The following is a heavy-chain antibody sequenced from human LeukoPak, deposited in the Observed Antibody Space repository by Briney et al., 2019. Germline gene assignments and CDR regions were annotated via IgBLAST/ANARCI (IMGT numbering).Heavy chain of an antibody. D-gene: IGHD3-9*01. CDR3: ASWLYYDILTGYYSEDAFDI. CDR1: GGTFSSYA. V-gene: IGHV1-69*05. CDR2: IIPIFGTA. Sequence: SVKVSCKASGGTFSSYAISWVRQAPGQGLEWMGGIIPIFGTANYAQKFQGRVTITTDESTSTAYMELSGLRSEDTAVYYCASWLYYDILTGYYSEDAFDIWGQGTMVTVSS. J-gene: IGHJ3*02.